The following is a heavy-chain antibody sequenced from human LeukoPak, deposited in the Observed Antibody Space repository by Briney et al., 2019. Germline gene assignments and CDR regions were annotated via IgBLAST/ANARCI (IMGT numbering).Heavy chain of an antibody. J-gene: IGHJ4*02. CDR1: GFTFSSYA. D-gene: IGHD3-22*01. CDR3: AKCGPAYDSSGYYDY. Sequence: GGSLRLSCAASGFTFSSYAMSWVRQAPGKGLEWVSAISVSGGDTYYADSVKGRFTISRDNSKNTLYLQMNSLRAEDTAVYYCAKCGPAYDSSGYYDYWGQGTLVTVSS. V-gene: IGHV3-23*01. CDR2: ISVSGGDT.